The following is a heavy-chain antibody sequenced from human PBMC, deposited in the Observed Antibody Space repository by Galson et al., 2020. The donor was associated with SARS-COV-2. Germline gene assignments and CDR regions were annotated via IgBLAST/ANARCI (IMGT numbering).Heavy chain of an antibody. CDR1: GGSISSAGYY. V-gene: IGHV4-31*03. CDR3: ASGLGGDY. D-gene: IGHD1-26*01. J-gene: IGHJ4*02. CDR2: IYYSGST. Sequence: SETLSLTCTVSGGSISSAGYYWSWIRQHPGKGLEWIRYIYYSGSTYYNPSLKSRVTISVDTSKNQFSLKLNSVTAADTAVYYCASGLGGDYWGQGTLVTVFS.